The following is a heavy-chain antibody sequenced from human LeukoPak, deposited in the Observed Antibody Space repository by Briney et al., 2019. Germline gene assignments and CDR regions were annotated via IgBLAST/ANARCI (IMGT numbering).Heavy chain of an antibody. CDR2: TYYRSKWKS. CDR3: ARLVGNSPDY. J-gene: IGHJ4*02. Sequence: SQTLSLTCAISGDSVSSNSAAWNWIRQSPSRGLEWLGRTYYRSKWKSDYAVSLTGRINISPDTSKNQFSLQLNSVSPEDTAVYYCARLVGNSPDYWGQGALVTVSS. V-gene: IGHV6-1*01. CDR1: GDSVSSNSAA. D-gene: IGHD2/OR15-2a*01.